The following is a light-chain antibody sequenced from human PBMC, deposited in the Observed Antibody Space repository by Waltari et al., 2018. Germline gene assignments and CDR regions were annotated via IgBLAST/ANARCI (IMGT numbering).Light chain of an antibody. J-gene: IGKJ2*01. CDR2: DAS. CDR3: QQRSDWTPHT. Sequence: EIVLTQSPATLSLSPGATATLSCRASQSVGTYLAWYQQRPGQAPRLLIYDASNRATGIPDRFRGSGSGTEFTLTISSLEPEDFAVYYCQQRSDWTPHTFGQGARLDIK. CDR1: QSVGTY. V-gene: IGKV3-11*01.